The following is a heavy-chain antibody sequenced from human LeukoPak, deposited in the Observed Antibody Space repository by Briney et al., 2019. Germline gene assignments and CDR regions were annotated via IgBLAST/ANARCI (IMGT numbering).Heavy chain of an antibody. Sequence: ASVKVSCKASGYTFTSYDINWVRQATGQGLEWMGWMNPNSGNTGYAQKFQGRVTMTRDTSISTAYMELSRLRSDDTAVYYCARPGTYYYDSSGYPPYGFDPWGQGTLVTVSS. J-gene: IGHJ5*02. D-gene: IGHD3-22*01. CDR2: MNPNSGNT. V-gene: IGHV1-8*01. CDR1: GYTFTSYD. CDR3: ARPGTYYYDSSGYPPYGFDP.